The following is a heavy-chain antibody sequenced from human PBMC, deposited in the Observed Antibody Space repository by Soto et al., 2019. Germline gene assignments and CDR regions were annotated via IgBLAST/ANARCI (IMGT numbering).Heavy chain of an antibody. Sequence: QITLKESGPTLVKPTQTLTLTCTFSGFSLITSGVGVVWLRQPPGKALEWLGIIYWDDDKRYRPSLKSRLTIAQDTSKNQVVLTMTTMDPGDTGTYYCAHNLLAGTYWFDPWGQGTLVTVSS. D-gene: IGHD6-19*01. CDR1: GFSLITSGVG. CDR2: IYWDDDK. V-gene: IGHV2-5*02. J-gene: IGHJ5*02. CDR3: AHNLLAGTYWFDP.